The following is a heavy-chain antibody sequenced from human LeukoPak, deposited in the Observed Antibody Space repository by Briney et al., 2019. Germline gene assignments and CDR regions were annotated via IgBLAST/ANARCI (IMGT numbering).Heavy chain of an antibody. CDR3: ARVMATTNFDY. D-gene: IGHD1-1*01. CDR1: GGTFSSYG. CDR2: IIPLLGIA. J-gene: IGHJ4*02. V-gene: IGHV1-69*04. Sequence: GASVKVSCKASGGTFSSYGIIWVRQAPGQGLEWMGRIIPLLGIASYAQKFQGRVTITADKSTSTAYMELSSLRSEDTAVYYCARVMATTNFDYWGQGTLVTVSS.